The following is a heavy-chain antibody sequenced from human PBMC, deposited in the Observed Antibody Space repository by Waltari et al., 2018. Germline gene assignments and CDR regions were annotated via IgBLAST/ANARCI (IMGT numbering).Heavy chain of an antibody. CDR2: IAYNGRT. J-gene: IGHJ4*02. CDR1: GDSINNYY. Sequence: QVQLQESGPGLVKPSETLSLTCAVSGDSINNYYWNWMRQPPGKELEWIGYIAYNGRTNYNPSLKSRFTISVDTSKTQFSLKLTSVTAADTAVYYCGRSYDFWSGYPLDYWGPGSLVTVSS. V-gene: IGHV4-59*01. CDR3: GRSYDFWSGYPLDY. D-gene: IGHD3-3*01.